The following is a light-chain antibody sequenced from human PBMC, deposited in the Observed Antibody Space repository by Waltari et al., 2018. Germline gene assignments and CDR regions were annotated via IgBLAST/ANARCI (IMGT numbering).Light chain of an antibody. V-gene: IGLV3-1*01. CDR2: QDL. CDR1: ILGSKY. Sequence: SSELTQPPSVSVSPGQTASITCSGDILGSKYASWYQHKPGQSPILVLYQDLNRPSGIPERCSGSKSGNTATLTISGTQAMDDADYYCQALGSNRWVFGGGTKLTVL. CDR3: QALGSNRWV. J-gene: IGLJ3*02.